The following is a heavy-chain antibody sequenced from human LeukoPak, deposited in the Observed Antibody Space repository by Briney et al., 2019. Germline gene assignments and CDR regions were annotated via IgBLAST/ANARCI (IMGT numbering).Heavy chain of an antibody. CDR3: ATLDGPLFEY. V-gene: IGHV3-7*01. CDR2: IHQHGNEK. D-gene: IGHD5-24*01. J-gene: IGHJ4*02. Sequence: GGSLRLSCAASGFTFSNYRVSWGPQAPGKGLEKVASIHQHGNEKYFVDSVRGRFTISRDNAKNSLYLQMSSLRAEDTAVYYCATLDGPLFEYWGQGTLVTVSS. CDR1: GFTFSNYR.